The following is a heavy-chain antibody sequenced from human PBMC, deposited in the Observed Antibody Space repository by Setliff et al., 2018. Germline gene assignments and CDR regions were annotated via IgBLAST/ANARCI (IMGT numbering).Heavy chain of an antibody. D-gene: IGHD3-3*01. CDR3: ASRATYYNFWSGYYLY. CDR1: GGSISSSSYY. J-gene: IGHJ4*02. Sequence: SETLSLTCTVSGGSISSSSYYWGWIRQPPGKGLEWIGSIYYSGSTYYNPALKSRVTISVATYKNQFSLKLSSVTAADTAVYYCASRATYYNFWSGYYLYWGQGTQVTVSS. CDR2: IYYSGST. V-gene: IGHV4-39*07.